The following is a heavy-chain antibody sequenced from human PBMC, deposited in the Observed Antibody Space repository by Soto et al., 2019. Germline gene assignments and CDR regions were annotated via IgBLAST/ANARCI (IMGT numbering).Heavy chain of an antibody. V-gene: IGHV4-39*01. CDR3: ARQGAYFHESSGYEFDY. CDR2: IYYSGST. D-gene: IGHD3-22*01. CDR1: GGSITSSSYY. J-gene: IGHJ4*02. Sequence: SETLSLTCTVSGGSITSSSYYWGWIRQPPGKGLEWIGSIYYSGSTYYNPSLKSRVSMSVDASKNQFSLKLSSVTAADTAVYHCARQGAYFHESSGYEFDYWGQGTLVTVSS.